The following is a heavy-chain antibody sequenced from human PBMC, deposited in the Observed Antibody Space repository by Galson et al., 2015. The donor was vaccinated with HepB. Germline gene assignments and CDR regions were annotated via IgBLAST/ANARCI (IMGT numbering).Heavy chain of an antibody. Sequence: ETLSLTCTVSGGSISSSSYYWGWIRQPPGKGLEWIGSIYYSGSTYYNPSLKSRVTISVDTSKNQFSLKLSSVTAADTAVYYCARQTTVTTLGDYFDYWGQGTLVTVSS. D-gene: IGHD4-17*01. V-gene: IGHV4-39*01. J-gene: IGHJ4*02. CDR3: ARQTTVTTLGDYFDY. CDR1: GGSISSSSYY. CDR2: IYYSGST.